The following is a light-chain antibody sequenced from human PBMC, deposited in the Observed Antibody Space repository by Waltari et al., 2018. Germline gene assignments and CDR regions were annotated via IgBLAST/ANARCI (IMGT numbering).Light chain of an antibody. CDR2: DAS. V-gene: IGKV3D-11*02. CDR1: QSVSSY. CDR3: QQRFTWPRT. Sequence: EVVLTQSPATLSLSPGERATLSCRASQSVSSYLAWYQQKPGQAPRLLIYDASKRATDIPARFSGSGAVTDFTLTISSLEPEDFAVYYCQQRFTWPRTFGQGTKVEI. J-gene: IGKJ1*01.